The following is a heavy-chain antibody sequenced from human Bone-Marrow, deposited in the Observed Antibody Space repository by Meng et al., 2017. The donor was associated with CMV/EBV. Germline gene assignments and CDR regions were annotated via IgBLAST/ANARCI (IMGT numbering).Heavy chain of an antibody. D-gene: IGHD3-16*01. V-gene: IGHV3-15*01. J-gene: IGHJ6*02. CDR2: IKSKTVGGTT. CDR1: GFSFSNAW. CDR3: TTAPPAGGVPLKFLSIDMDV. Sequence: GGSLRLSCAASGFSFSNAWMSWVRQAPGKGLEWVGRIKSKTVGGTTDYAAPVKGRLIITRDDSKNTLYLQMSSLKTEDTAVYYCTTAPPAGGVPLKFLSIDMDVWAQGTTDTVSS.